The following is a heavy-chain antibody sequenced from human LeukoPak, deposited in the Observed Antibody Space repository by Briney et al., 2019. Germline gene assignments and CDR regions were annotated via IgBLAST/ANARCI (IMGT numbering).Heavy chain of an antibody. CDR2: IYPGDSDT. CDR3: ASLVSARDSSLDY. CDR1: GYSFTSYW. V-gene: IGHV5-51*01. J-gene: IGHJ4*02. D-gene: IGHD6-19*01. Sequence: GESLQISCKASGYSFTSYWIGWVRQMPGKGLEWMGIIYPGDSDTRYSPSFQGQVTISADKSISTAYLQWSSLKASDTAMYYCASLVSARDSSLDYWGQGTLVTVSS.